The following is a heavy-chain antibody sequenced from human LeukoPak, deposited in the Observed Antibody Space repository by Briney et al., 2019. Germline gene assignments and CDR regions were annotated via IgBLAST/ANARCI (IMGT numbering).Heavy chain of an antibody. Sequence: SETLSLTCTVSGVSISSGHYYWAWIRQPPGKGLECIASVHYSGSTYYDPSFNGRVTLSVDTSKNQFSLKLSSVTAADTAVYYCASGVGATGAFDIWGQGTMVTVSS. D-gene: IGHD1-26*01. V-gene: IGHV4-39*01. CDR3: ASGVGATGAFDI. CDR2: VHYSGST. CDR1: GVSISSGHYY. J-gene: IGHJ3*02.